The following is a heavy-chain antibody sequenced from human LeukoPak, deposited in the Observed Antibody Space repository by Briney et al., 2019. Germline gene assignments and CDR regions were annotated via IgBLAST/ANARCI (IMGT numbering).Heavy chain of an antibody. V-gene: IGHV3-15*01. CDR3: TTGTYYDFWSGYYY. J-gene: IGHJ4*02. CDR2: IKSKIDGGTS. CDR1: GFTFSNAW. D-gene: IGHD3-3*01. Sequence: PGGSLRLSCAASGFTFSNAWMSWVRQAPGKGLEWVGRIKSKIDGGTSDYAAPVKGRFTISRDDSKNTLYLQMNSLKTEDTAVYYCTTGTYYDFWSGYYYWGQGTLVTVSS.